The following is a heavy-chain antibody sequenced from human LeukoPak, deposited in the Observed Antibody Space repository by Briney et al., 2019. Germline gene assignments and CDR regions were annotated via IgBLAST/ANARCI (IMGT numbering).Heavy chain of an antibody. V-gene: IGHV3-48*03. D-gene: IGHD4-17*01. CDR3: AKAYDYGDYYFDY. J-gene: IGHJ4*02. CDR1: GFTFSSYE. Sequence: PGGSLRLSCAASGFTFSSYEMNWVRQAPGKGLEWVSYISSSGSTIYYADSVKGRFTISRDNAKNTLYLQMNSLRAEDTAVYYCAKAYDYGDYYFDYWGQGTLVTVSS. CDR2: ISSSGSTI.